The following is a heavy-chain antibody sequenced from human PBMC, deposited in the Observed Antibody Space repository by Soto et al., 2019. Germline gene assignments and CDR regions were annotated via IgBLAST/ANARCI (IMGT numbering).Heavy chain of an antibody. CDR3: ARGVQQQLVPYYYYYYMDV. CDR1: GGSFSGYY. V-gene: IGHV4-34*01. CDR2: INHSGST. Sequence: QVQLQQWGAGLLKPSETLSLTCAVYGGSFSGYYWSWIRQPPGKGLEWIGEINHSGSTNYNPSLKSRVTISVDTSKNQFSLKLSSVTAADTAVYYCARGVQQQLVPYYYYYYMDVWGKGTTVTVSS. J-gene: IGHJ6*03. D-gene: IGHD6-13*01.